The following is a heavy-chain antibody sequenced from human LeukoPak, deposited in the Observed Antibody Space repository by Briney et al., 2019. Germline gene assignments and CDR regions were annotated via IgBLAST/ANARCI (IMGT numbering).Heavy chain of an antibody. D-gene: IGHD6-6*01. V-gene: IGHV3-21*04. Sequence: GGSLRLSCAASGFTFSSNWMNWFRKPQGKGLEGFPSISSSSSYIYYADSVKGRFTISRDNAKNSLYLQMNSLRAEDTAVYYCAKRSSSTGTNYYYYYMDVWGKGTTVTVSS. CDR2: ISSSSSYI. CDR1: GFTFSSNW. J-gene: IGHJ6*03. CDR3: AKRSSSTGTNYYYYYMDV.